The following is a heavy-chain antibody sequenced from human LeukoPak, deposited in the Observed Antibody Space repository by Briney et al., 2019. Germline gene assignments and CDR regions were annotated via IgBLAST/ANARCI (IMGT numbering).Heavy chain of an antibody. CDR2: TYYRSKWNN. CDR1: GDTVSSNTAA. J-gene: IGHJ6*02. CDR3: TRHRSTSTDYYGMDV. V-gene: IGHV6-1*01. D-gene: IGHD6-6*01. Sequence: SQTLSLTCALSGDTVSSNTAAWNWIRQSPSRGLEWLGRTYYRSKWNNDYAVSVQNRITINPDTSKNQFSLQLKSATPEDTAVYYGTRHRSTSTDYYGMDVWGQGTTVTVSS.